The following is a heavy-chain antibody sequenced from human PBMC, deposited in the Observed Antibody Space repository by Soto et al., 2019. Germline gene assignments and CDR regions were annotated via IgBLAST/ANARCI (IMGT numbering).Heavy chain of an antibody. Sequence: PSETLSLTCTVSGGSISSYYWSWIRQPPGKGLEWIGYIYYSGSTNYNPSLKSRVTISVDTSKNQFSLKLSSVTAADTAVYYCARASFFGVVVVWGQGXTVTVYS. J-gene: IGHJ6*02. V-gene: IGHV4-59*01. CDR3: ARASFFGVVVV. D-gene: IGHD3-3*01. CDR2: IYYSGST. CDR1: GGSISSYY.